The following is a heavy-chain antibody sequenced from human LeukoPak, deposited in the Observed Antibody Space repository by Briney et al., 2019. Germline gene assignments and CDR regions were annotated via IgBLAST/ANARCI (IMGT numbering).Heavy chain of an antibody. J-gene: IGHJ4*02. CDR3: ARGRVGLVDY. V-gene: IGHV3-53*01. D-gene: IGHD6-19*01. CDR1: GFTFSNYG. CDR2: IYSGGST. Sequence: GGSLRLSCAASGFTFSNYGIHWVRQAPGKGLEWVSVIYSGGSTYYADSVKGRFTISRDNSKNTLYLQMNSLRAEDTAVYYCARGRVGLVDYWGQGTLVTVSS.